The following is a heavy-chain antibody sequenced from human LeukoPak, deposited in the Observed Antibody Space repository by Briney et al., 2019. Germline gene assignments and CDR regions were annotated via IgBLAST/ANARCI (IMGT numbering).Heavy chain of an antibody. CDR3: AKDIQEYYYYYYMDV. CDR1: RFTFSNYA. J-gene: IGHJ6*03. CDR2: ISWNSGSI. V-gene: IGHV3-9*03. Sequence: GGSLRLSCAASRFTFSNYAMSWVRQAPGKGLEWVSGISWNSGSIGYADSVKGRFTISRDNAKNSLYLQMNSLRAEDMALYYCAKDIQEYYYYYYMDVWGKGTTVTVSS.